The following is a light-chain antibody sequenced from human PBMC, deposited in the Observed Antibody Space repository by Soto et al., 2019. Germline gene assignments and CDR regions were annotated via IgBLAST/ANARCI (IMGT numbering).Light chain of an antibody. CDR2: AVS. Sequence: DIQMTQSPSSLSASVGDRVPITCRASQSISSYLNWYQQKPGKAPKLLIYAVSSLQSGVPSRFSGSGSGTEFTLTITRLEPEDFAMYYCQRYDSFRTFGQGTKVDIK. J-gene: IGKJ1*01. V-gene: IGKV1-39*02. CDR1: QSISSY. CDR3: QRYDSFRT.